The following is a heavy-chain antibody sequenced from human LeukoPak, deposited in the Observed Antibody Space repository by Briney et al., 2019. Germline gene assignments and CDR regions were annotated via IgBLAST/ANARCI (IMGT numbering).Heavy chain of an antibody. V-gene: IGHV3-11*01. CDR3: ARGNWYSFDY. Sequence: PGGSLRFSCAASGFIFSDYYMNWMRQAPGQGLEWISYISSSGNSMHYADSVRGRFTISRDNTKNSLYLQLNSLRAEDTAVYYCARGNWYSFDYWGQGALVTVSS. CDR1: GFIFSDYY. D-gene: IGHD1-20*01. CDR2: ISSSGNSM. J-gene: IGHJ4*02.